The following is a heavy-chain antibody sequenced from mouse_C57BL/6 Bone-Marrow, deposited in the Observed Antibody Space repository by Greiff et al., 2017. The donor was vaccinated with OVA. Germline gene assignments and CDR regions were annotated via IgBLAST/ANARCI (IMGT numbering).Heavy chain of an antibody. D-gene: IGHD1-1*01. J-gene: IGHJ2*01. CDR1: GYTFTSYT. V-gene: IGHV1-12*01. CDR3: ARGHYDSGSYYFDD. CDR2: IYPGNGDT. Sequence: QVQLQQSGAELVRPGASVKMSCKASGYTFTSYTMPWVKQTPRQGLEWIGAIYPGNGDTSYNQKFKGKATLTVDKSSSTAYMQLSSLTSEDSAVYLWARGHYDSGSYYFDDWGQGTTLTVSS.